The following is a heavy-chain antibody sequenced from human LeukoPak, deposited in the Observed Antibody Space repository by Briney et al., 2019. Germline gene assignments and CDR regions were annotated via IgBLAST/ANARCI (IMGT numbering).Heavy chain of an antibody. CDR3: ATHLPYSAEYYYYMDV. CDR1: GGTFSSYA. CDR2: IIPIFGTA. D-gene: IGHD6-13*01. Sequence: SVKVSCKASGGTFSSYAISWVRQAPGQGLEWVGGIIPIFGTANYAQKFQGRVTITTDESTSTAYMELSSLRSEDTAVYYCATHLPYSAEYYYYMDVWGKGTTVTVSS. J-gene: IGHJ6*03. V-gene: IGHV1-69*05.